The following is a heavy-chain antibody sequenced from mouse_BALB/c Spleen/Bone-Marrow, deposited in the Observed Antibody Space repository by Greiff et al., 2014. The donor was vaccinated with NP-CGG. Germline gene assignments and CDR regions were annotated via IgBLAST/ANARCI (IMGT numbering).Heavy chain of an antibody. Sequence: EVKLQESGAELVKPGASVKLSCTASGFNIKDTYMHWVKQRPEQGLEWIGRIDPANGNTKYDPKFQGKATITADTSSNTAYLQLNSLTSEDNAVYFCALLYGNYDYWGQGTTLTVSS. V-gene: IGHV14-3*02. J-gene: IGHJ2*01. CDR3: ALLYGNYDY. CDR1: GFNIKDTY. D-gene: IGHD2-10*02. CDR2: IDPANGNT.